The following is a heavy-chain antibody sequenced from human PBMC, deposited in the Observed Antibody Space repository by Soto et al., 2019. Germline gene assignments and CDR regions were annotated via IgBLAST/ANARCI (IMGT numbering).Heavy chain of an antibody. CDR1: GFPFSSYA. CDR2: ISYDGSTS. Sequence: QVQLVESGGGVVQPGRSLRLSCAASGFPFSSYAMHWVRQAPGRGLEWVALISYDGSTSYYADSVKGRFTISRDTSKSTLYLQMNSLNSEDTAVYYCAKTRIVGYSKSWINYYGVDVWGPGTTVIVSS. CDR3: AKTRIVGYSKSWINYYGVDV. V-gene: IGHV3-30*18. D-gene: IGHD5-12*01. J-gene: IGHJ6*02.